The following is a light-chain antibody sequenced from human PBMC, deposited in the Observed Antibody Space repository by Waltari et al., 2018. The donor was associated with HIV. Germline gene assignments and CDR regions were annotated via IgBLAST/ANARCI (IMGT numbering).Light chain of an antibody. CDR3: FSYAGNNYLL. V-gene: IGLV2-8*01. CDR2: EVS. J-gene: IGLJ2*01. Sequence: QSALTQPPSASGSPGQSVTISCAGPSSDIGLYNFVSCYQPPPGKAPKLMISEVSRRPSGVPDRFSGSKSGNTASLTVSGLQAEDEAAYYCFSYAGNNYLLFGGGTKLTVL. CDR1: SSDIGLYNF.